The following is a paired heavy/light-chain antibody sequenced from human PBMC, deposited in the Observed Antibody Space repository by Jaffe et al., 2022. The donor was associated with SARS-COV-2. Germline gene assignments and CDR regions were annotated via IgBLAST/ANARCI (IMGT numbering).Light chain of an antibody. CDR2: EDS. CDR1: ALPKKY. CDR3: YSTDSSGNHRGV. J-gene: IGLJ2*01. Sequence: SYELTQPPSVSVSPGQTARITCSGDALPKKYAYWYQQKSGQAPVLVIYEDSKRPSGIPERFSGSSSGTMATLTISGAQVEDEADYYCYSTDSSGNHRGVFGGGTKLTVL. V-gene: IGLV3-10*01.
Heavy chain of an antibody. D-gene: IGHD1-26*01. CDR2: ISWDGGST. V-gene: IGHV3-43*01. CDR1: GFTFDDYT. Sequence: EVQLVESGGVVVQPGGSLRLSCAASGFTFDDYTMHWVRQAPGKGLEWVSLISWDGGSTYYADSVKGRFTISRDNSKNSLYLQMNSLRTEDTALYYCAKDMGSGSYDHYPYYYYGMDVWGQGTTVTVSS. J-gene: IGHJ6*02. CDR3: AKDMGSGSYDHYPYYYYGMDV.